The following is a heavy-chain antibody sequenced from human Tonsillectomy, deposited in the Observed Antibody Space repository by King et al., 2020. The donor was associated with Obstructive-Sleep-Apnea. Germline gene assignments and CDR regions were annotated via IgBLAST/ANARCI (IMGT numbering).Heavy chain of an antibody. J-gene: IGHJ4*02. D-gene: IGHD3-9*01. V-gene: IGHV3-53*04. Sequence: VQLVESGGGLVQPGGSLIISCAASGFTVSSNYMNWFCQDPGKGLECVSVIVSGGRTYYADSVKGRFTISRNNSKNTLYLQMNSLRAEDTAVYYCARIDILTGYRFDYWGQGTLVTVSS. CDR3: ARIDILTGYRFDY. CDR2: IVSGGRT. CDR1: GFTVSSNY.